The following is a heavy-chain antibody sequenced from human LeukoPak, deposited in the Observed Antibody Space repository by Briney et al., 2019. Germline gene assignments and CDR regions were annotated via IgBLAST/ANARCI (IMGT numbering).Heavy chain of an antibody. V-gene: IGHV4-4*07. CDR1: GGSISSNF. Sequence: PSETLSLTCTVSGGSISSNFWGWIRQPAGKGLEWIGRIYTSGSTNYNSSLKSRVTISVDTSKNQFSLKLNSVTAADTAVYFCARERAYYDILPRWFDPWGQGILVTVSS. J-gene: IGHJ5*02. CDR2: IYTSGST. D-gene: IGHD3-9*01. CDR3: ARERAYYDILPRWFDP.